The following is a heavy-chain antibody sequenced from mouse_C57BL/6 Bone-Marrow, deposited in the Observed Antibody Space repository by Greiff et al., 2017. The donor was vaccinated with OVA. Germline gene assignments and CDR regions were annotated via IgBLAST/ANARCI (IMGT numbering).Heavy chain of an antibody. CDR2: IHPNSGST. CDR3: ARVGDYYGSSYAPFDY. V-gene: IGHV1-64*01. J-gene: IGHJ2*01. D-gene: IGHD1-1*01. CDR1: GYTFTSYW. Sequence: QVQLQQPGAELVKPGASVKLSCKASGYTFTSYWMHWVKQRPGQGLEWIGIIHPNSGSTNYNEKFKSKATLTVDKSSSTAYMQLSSLTSEDSAVYYCARVGDYYGSSYAPFDYWGQGTTLTVSS.